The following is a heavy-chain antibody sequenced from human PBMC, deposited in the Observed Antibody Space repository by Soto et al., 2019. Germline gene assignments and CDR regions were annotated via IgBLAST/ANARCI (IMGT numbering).Heavy chain of an antibody. CDR2: INPSGGST. V-gene: IGHV1-46*03. J-gene: IGHJ3*02. CDR1: GYTFTSYY. Sequence: ASVKVSCKASGYTFTSYYIHWVRQAPGQGLEWMGIINPSGGSTNYAQKFQGRVTMTRDTSTGTVYMELSSLRSEDTAVYYCVRNMKEDCSGGSCYQGAFDIWGQGTMVTVSS. CDR3: VRNMKEDCSGGSCYQGAFDI. D-gene: IGHD2-15*01.